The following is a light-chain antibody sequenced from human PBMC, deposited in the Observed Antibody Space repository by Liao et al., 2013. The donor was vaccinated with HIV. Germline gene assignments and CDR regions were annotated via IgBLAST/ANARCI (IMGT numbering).Light chain of an antibody. CDR3: QAWDMTTAI. CDR2: EDS. Sequence: SYEMTQPPSVSVSPGQTATITCSGDKLGDRFASWYQQKPGQSPVLVIYEDSKRPSGIPERFSGSNSGRTATLTISGTQAMDEADYYCQAWDMTTAIFGGGTKLTVL. CDR1: KLGDRF. V-gene: IGLV3-1*01. J-gene: IGLJ2*01.